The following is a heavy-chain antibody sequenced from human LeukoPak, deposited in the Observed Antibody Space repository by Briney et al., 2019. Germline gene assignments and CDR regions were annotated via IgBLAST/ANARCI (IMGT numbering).Heavy chain of an antibody. CDR1: GFTFSSYS. V-gene: IGHV3-48*02. CDR3: AREGAYFDY. Sequence: PGVSLRLSCAASGFTFSSYSMNWVRQAPGKGLEWVSYISSSSSTIYYADSVKGRSTISRDNAKNSLNLQMNSLRDEDTAVYFCAREGAYFDYWGQGTLVTVSS. D-gene: IGHD3-16*01. J-gene: IGHJ4*02. CDR2: ISSSSSTI.